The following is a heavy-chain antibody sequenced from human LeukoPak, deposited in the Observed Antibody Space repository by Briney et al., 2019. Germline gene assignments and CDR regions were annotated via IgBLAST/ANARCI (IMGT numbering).Heavy chain of an antibody. Sequence: GGSLRLSCAASGFTFSNAWMSWVRQAPGKGLEWVGRIKSKTDGGTTDYAAPVKGRFTISRDDSKNTLYLQMNSLKTEDTAVYYCTTDFQVWLGTDYWGQGTLVTVSS. J-gene: IGHJ4*02. D-gene: IGHD6-19*01. CDR2: IKSKTDGGTT. CDR3: TTDFQVWLGTDY. CDR1: GFTFSNAW. V-gene: IGHV3-15*01.